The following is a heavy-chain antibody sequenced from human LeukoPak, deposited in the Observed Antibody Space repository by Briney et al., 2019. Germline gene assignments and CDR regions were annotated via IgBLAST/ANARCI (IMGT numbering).Heavy chain of an antibody. CDR2: LYYSGIT. D-gene: IGHD3-22*01. CDR1: GASISSDDSY. CDR3: ARRYYDSGGHHDAFDI. Sequence: SETLSLTCTVSGASISSDDSYWSWIRQPPGKGLEWIGFLYYSGITYYTPSLKSRVTMSMDTSKNQFSLKLTSVTAADTAVYYCARRYYDSGGHHDAFDIWGQGTMVTFSS. J-gene: IGHJ3*02. V-gene: IGHV4-30-4*01.